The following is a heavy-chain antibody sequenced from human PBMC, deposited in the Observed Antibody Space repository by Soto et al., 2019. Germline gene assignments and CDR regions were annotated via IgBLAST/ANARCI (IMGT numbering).Heavy chain of an antibody. V-gene: IGHV3-43*01. CDR3: AKDMTRDPTSHPIFGVVRTYYYGMDV. Sequence: GALRLSCAGCGFTFDDYPMYLDHQAPGKGLELVSLISWDGGSTYYADSVKGRFTISRDNSKNSLYLQMNSLRTEDTALYYCAKDMTRDPTSHPIFGVVRTYYYGMDVWGQGTTVTVSS. CDR2: ISWDGGST. D-gene: IGHD3-3*01. CDR1: GFTFDDYP. J-gene: IGHJ6*02.